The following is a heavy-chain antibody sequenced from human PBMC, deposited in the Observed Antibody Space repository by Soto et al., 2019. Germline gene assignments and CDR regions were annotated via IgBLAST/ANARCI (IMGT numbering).Heavy chain of an antibody. CDR1: GFTFSSYG. V-gene: IGHV3-33*01. CDR3: ARGPGYCSGGSCYYFDY. J-gene: IGHJ4*02. CDR2: IWYDGSNK. Sequence: PGGSLRLSCAASGFTFSSYGMHWVRQAPGKGLEWVAVIWYDGSNKYYADSVKGRFTISRDNSKNTLYLQMNSLRAEDTAVYYCARGPGYCSGGSCYYFDYWGQGTLVTVS. D-gene: IGHD2-15*01.